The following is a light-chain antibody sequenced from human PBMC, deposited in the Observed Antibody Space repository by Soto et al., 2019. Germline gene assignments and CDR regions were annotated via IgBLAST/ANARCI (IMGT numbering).Light chain of an antibody. V-gene: IGLV1-44*01. Sequence: QSVLTQPPSASGTPGQRVTISCSGRSSNIGSNTVNWYQQLPGTAPKLVMYSNNQRPSGVRDRFSGSKSGTSASLAISGLQSEDEADYYCAAWDDSLNGWVFGGGTKLTVL. CDR3: AAWDDSLNGWV. CDR2: SNN. CDR1: SSNIGSNT. J-gene: IGLJ3*02.